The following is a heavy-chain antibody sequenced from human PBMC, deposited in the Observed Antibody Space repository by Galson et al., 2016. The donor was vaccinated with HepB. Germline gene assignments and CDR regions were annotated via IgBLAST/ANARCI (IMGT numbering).Heavy chain of an antibody. Sequence: SVKVSCKASGYTFSGSFMHWVRQAPGQGLEWMGWINPNNGGTHYAQKFQGRVTMTRDTPISTGYMDLTRLTSDDTAVYYCASGSTGWYYFDYWGQGTLVTVS. CDR2: INPNNGGT. CDR1: GYTFSGSF. J-gene: IGHJ4*02. V-gene: IGHV1-2*02. CDR3: ASGSTGWYYFDY. D-gene: IGHD6-19*01.